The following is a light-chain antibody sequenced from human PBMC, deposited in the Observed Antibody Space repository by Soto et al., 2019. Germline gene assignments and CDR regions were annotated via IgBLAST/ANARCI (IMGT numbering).Light chain of an antibody. CDR3: QQYNNWPPWT. CDR1: QSVRDN. CDR2: AAS. V-gene: IGKV3-15*01. Sequence: EIVMTQTPATLSVSPGERATLYCRASQSVRDNLAWYQQKPGQAPRLLIYAASTRATGVPARISGSGSGTDFTLTISSLQSEDIAIYYCQQYNNWPPWTFGQGTKVEI. J-gene: IGKJ1*01.